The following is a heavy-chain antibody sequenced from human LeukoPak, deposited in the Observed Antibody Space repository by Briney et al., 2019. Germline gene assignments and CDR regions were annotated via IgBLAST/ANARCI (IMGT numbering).Heavy chain of an antibody. Sequence: PGGSLRLSCAASGFTFSSYGMHWVRQAPGKGLEWVAVIWYDGSNKYYADSVKGRFTISRDNSKNTLCLQMNSLRAEDTAVYYCAKPSYDSSLEYFQHWGQGTLVTVSS. V-gene: IGHV3-33*06. D-gene: IGHD3-22*01. J-gene: IGHJ1*01. CDR1: GFTFSSYG. CDR3: AKPSYDSSLEYFQH. CDR2: IWYDGSNK.